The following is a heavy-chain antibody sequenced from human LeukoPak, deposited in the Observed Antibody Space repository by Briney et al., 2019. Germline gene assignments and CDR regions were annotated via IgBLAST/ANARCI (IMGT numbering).Heavy chain of an antibody. CDR3: ARDWRIAVAGTFWFDP. J-gene: IGHJ5*02. Sequence: PGGSLRLSCAASGFTFSSYSMNWVRQAPGKGLEWVSSISSSSSYIYYADSVKGRFTISRDNAKNSLYLQMNSLRAEDTAVYYCARDWRIAVAGTFWFDPWGQGTLVTVSS. CDR1: GFTFSSYS. D-gene: IGHD6-19*01. CDR2: ISSSSSYI. V-gene: IGHV3-21*01.